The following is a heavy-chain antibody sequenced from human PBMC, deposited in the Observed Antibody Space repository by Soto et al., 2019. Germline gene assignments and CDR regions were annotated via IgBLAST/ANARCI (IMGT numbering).Heavy chain of an antibody. CDR2: ISAYNGNT. CDR1: GYTFASYA. D-gene: IGHD2-15*01. V-gene: IGHV1-18*01. CDR3: ATTPPPPHY. J-gene: IGHJ4*02. Sequence: QVQLVQSGAEVKKPGASVKVSCKASGYTFASYAISWMRQAPGQGLEWMGCISAYNGNTNYPQKLQGRATITTDTSTSTAYIALRTLRSDDTTVYYSATTPPPPHYWGQGTLVTVSS.